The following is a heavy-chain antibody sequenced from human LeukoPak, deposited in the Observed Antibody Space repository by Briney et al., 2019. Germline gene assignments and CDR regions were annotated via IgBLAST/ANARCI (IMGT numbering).Heavy chain of an antibody. D-gene: IGHD3-10*01. J-gene: IGHJ4*02. CDR3: AKLNYYGSGSYPFDY. V-gene: IGHV1-2*02. CDR2: INPNSGGT. CDR1: GYTFTCYY. Sequence: ASVKVSCKASGYTFTCYYMHWVRQAPGQGLEWMGWINPNSGGTNYAQKFQGRVTMTRDTSISTAYMELSRLRSDDTAVYYCAKLNYYGSGSYPFDYWGQGTLVTVSS.